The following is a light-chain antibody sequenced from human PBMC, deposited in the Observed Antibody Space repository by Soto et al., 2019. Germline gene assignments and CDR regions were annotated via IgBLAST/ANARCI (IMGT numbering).Light chain of an antibody. CDR2: GAS. CDR3: QQYNNWPRT. Sequence: EILMTQSPATLSVSPGEGAMVSCRASQSVSSNLAWYQQKPGQSPRLLIYGASTRATGIPVRFSGSGSGTDFILTISSLQSEYSAVYYCQQYNNWPRTFGQGTKVDIK. CDR1: QSVSSN. J-gene: IGKJ1*01. V-gene: IGKV3-15*01.